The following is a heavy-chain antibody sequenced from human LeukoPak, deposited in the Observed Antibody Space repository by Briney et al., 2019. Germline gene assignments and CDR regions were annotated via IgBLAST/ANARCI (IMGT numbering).Heavy chain of an antibody. V-gene: IGHV1-46*01. D-gene: IGHD3-3*01. CDR3: AREPYYDFWSGYLFDY. CDR2: INPSGGST. Sequence: AASVKVSCKASGYTFTSYYMHWVRQAPAQGLEWMGIINPSGGSTSYAQKFQGRVTMTRDMSTSTVYMELSSLRSEDTAVYYCAREPYYDFWSGYLFDYWGQGPLVTVSS. CDR1: GYTFTSYY. J-gene: IGHJ4*02.